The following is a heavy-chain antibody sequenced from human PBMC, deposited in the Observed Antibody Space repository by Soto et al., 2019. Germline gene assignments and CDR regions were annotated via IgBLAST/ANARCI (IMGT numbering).Heavy chain of an antibody. D-gene: IGHD3-10*01. Sequence: ASVKVSCKASGYSFTGHYMHWVRQVSGKRLAYLGWLKSDNGGAYYAPKFQGRVTFTRDTSTTTAYMELSGLRSDDTAVYFCARDLCPLGSGSPCPTYGLDVWGQGTTVTAP. CDR1: GYSFTGHY. CDR3: ARDLCPLGSGSPCPTYGLDV. V-gene: IGHV1-2*02. CDR2: LKSDNGGA. J-gene: IGHJ6*02.